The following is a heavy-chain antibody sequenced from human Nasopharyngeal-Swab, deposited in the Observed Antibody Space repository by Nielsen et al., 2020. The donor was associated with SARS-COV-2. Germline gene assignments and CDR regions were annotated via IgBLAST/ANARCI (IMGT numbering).Heavy chain of an antibody. CDR2: IRQDAREQ. J-gene: IGHJ4*02. CDR1: GFPFSNHY. V-gene: IGHV3-7*02. Sequence: GESLKISCAASGFPFSNHYMTWVRQPPGKGLEWVANIRQDAREQFYVDSVKGRFTISRDNAKNSVFLQMNSLRAEDTAVYYCARGDYGPDYWGQGTLVTVSS. CDR3: ARGDYGPDY. D-gene: IGHD4-17*01.